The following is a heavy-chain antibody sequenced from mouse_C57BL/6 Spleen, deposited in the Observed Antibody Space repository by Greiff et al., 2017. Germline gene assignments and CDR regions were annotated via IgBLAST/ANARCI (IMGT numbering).Heavy chain of an antibody. CDR1: GYTFTSYG. Sequence: QVQLQQSGAELARPGASVKLSCKASGYTFTSYGISWVKQRTGQGLEWIGEIYPRSGNTYYNEKFKSKATLTADKSSSTAYMELRSLTSEDSAVYFCARRTITTVVAWGQGTTLTVSS. V-gene: IGHV1-81*01. D-gene: IGHD1-1*01. CDR2: IYPRSGNT. J-gene: IGHJ2*01. CDR3: ARRTITTVVA.